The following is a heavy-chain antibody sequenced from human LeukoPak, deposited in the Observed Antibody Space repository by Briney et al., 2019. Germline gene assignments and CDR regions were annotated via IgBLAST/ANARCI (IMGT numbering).Heavy chain of an antibody. CDR1: GGSISSYY. CDR3: ARPSLDYGGIDAFDF. Sequence: SETLSLTCTVSGGSISSYYWSWIRQPPGKGLEWIGFIYYSGSTNYNPSLKSRVTISVDTSKNQFSLKLSSVTAADTAVYYCARPSLDYGGIDAFDFWGQGTLVTVSS. D-gene: IGHD4-23*01. J-gene: IGHJ3*01. CDR2: IYYSGST. V-gene: IGHV4-59*08.